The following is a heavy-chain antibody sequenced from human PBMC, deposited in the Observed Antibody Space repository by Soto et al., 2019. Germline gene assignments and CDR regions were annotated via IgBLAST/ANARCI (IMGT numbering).Heavy chain of an antibody. Sequence: ASVKVSCKASGYTFTSYDINWVRQATGQGLEWMGWMNPNSGNTGYAQKFQGRVTMTMNTSISTAYMELSSLRSEDTAVYYCARSAARRGRFRYCTNGVCSGSYYYYYGMDVWGQGTTVTVSS. D-gene: IGHD2-8*01. CDR2: MNPNSGNT. CDR3: ARSAARRGRFRYCTNGVCSGSYYYYYGMDV. CDR1: GYTFTSYD. V-gene: IGHV1-8*01. J-gene: IGHJ6*02.